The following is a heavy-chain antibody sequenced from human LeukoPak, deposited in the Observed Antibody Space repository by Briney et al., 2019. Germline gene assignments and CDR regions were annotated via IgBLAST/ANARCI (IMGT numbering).Heavy chain of an antibody. V-gene: IGHV4-34*01. CDR3: AGHILGGNFDS. D-gene: IGHD4-23*01. Sequence: SETLSLTCTVYGGSLSGSYWSWIRQPPGKGLEWIGEINHSGSTNYNPSLKSRVAISIDTSKNQFSLKLTSVTAADTAVYYCAGHILGGNFDSWGQGTLVTVSS. CDR1: GGSLSGSY. CDR2: INHSGST. J-gene: IGHJ4*02.